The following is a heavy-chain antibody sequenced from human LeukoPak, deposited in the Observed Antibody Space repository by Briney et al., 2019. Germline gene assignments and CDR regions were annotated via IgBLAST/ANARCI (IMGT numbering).Heavy chain of an antibody. Sequence: PSETLSLTCTVSGASINSGTNYWSWIRQPAGKGLEWIGRIYTSGSTTYNPSLKSRVTISVDTSKNQFSLKLSSVTAADTAVYYCARDGRPYFDYWGLGTLVIVSS. CDR3: ARDGRPYFDY. D-gene: IGHD1-26*01. V-gene: IGHV4-61*02. J-gene: IGHJ4*02. CDR2: IYTSGST. CDR1: GASINSGTNY.